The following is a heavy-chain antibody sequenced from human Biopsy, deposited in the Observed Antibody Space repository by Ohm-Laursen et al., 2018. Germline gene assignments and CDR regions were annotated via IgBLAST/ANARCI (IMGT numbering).Heavy chain of an antibody. J-gene: IGHJ6*02. D-gene: IGHD3-10*01. V-gene: IGHV1-69*04. Sequence: SSVKVSCKSSGDTFTTSAIGWVRQVPGQGLDWMGRIIPILGTVDYGQNFQGRVTIRADTSTTFLELTSLRYDDTAVYYCASGNIGGVGLDVWGLGTTVTVSS. CDR2: IIPILGTV. CDR3: ASGNIGGVGLDV. CDR1: GDTFTTSA.